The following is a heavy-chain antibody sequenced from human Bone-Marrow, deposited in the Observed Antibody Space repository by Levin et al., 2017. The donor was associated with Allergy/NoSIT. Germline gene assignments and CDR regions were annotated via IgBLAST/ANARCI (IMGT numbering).Heavy chain of an antibody. CDR2: ISASGGST. J-gene: IGHJ4*02. CDR3: ARDRGNYHPGRYEY. D-gene: IGHD1-26*01. CDR1: GFTFSSYA. Sequence: PGGSLRLSCAASGFTFSSYAMSWVRQAPGKGLEWVSAISASGGSTYYPDSVKGRFTISRDNSKNTLSLQMNSLRAEDTAVYYCARDRGNYHPGRYEYWGQGTLVTVSS. V-gene: IGHV3-23*01.